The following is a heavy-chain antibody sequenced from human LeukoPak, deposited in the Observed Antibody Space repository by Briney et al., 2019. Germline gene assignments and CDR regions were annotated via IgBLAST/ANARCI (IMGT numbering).Heavy chain of an antibody. CDR1: GFTFSGFA. D-gene: IGHD3-10*01. J-gene: IGHJ5*02. CDR2: ISGSGGST. CDR3: AKGSSGSYYRGYFDP. V-gene: IGHV3-23*01. Sequence: GGSLRLSCAASGFTFSGFAMSWVRQPSGKGLEWVSTISGSGGSTYYAESVKGRFTISRDNSKNTAFLQMNSLSAEDTAVYYCAKGSSGSYYRGYFDPWGQGTLVAVSS.